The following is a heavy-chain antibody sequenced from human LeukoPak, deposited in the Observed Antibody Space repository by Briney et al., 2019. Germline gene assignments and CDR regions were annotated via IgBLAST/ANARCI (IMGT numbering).Heavy chain of an antibody. CDR2: INHSDGST. CDR3: AGEYSSSGRFDY. Sequence: ASVKVSCKTSGYTATNYYIHWVRQAPGQGLEWMGVINHSDGSTSYAQNFQGRVTMTRDTSTSTVYMQLSSLRSEDTALYYCAGEYSSSGRFDYWGQGTLVTVSS. V-gene: IGHV1-46*01. CDR1: GYTATNYY. D-gene: IGHD6-6*01. J-gene: IGHJ4*02.